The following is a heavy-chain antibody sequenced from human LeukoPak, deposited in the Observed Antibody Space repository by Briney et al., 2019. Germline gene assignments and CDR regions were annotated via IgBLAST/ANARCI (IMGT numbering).Heavy chain of an antibody. V-gene: IGHV1-2*02. Sequence: ASVKVSCKASGYTFTGYYMHWVRQAPGQGLEWMGWINPNSGGTNYAQKFQGRVTMTRDTSISTAYMELSRLRSDDTAVYYCARELGAAAGQGLDYWGQGTLVTVSS. J-gene: IGHJ4*02. CDR3: ARELGAAAGQGLDY. CDR2: INPNSGGT. D-gene: IGHD6-13*01. CDR1: GYTFTGYY.